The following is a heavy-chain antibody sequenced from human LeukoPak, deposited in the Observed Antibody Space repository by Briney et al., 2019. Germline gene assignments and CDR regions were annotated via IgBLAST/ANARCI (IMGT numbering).Heavy chain of an antibody. Sequence: GGSLRLSCAASGFTFSSYSMNWVRQAPGKGLAWVSYISSSSSTIYYADSVKGRFTISRDNAKNSLYLQMNSLRAEDTAVYYCARVRGIAVAAPFDYWGQGTLVTVSS. D-gene: IGHD6-19*01. V-gene: IGHV3-48*04. CDR2: ISSSSSTI. CDR1: GFTFSSYS. CDR3: ARVRGIAVAAPFDY. J-gene: IGHJ4*02.